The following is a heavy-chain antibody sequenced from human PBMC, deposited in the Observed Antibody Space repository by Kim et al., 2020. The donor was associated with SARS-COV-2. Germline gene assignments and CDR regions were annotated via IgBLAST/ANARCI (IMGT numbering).Heavy chain of an antibody. CDR1: GGTFSSYA. CDR2: IIPIFGTA. CDR3: ARVSGSGSYSYYGMDV. V-gene: IGHV1-69*13. J-gene: IGHJ6*02. Sequence: SVKVSCKASGGTFSSYAISWVRQAPGQGLEWMGGIIPIFGTANYAQKFQGRVTITADESTSTAYMELSSLRSEDTAVYYCARVSGSGSYSYYGMDVWGQGTTVTVSS. D-gene: IGHD3-10*01.